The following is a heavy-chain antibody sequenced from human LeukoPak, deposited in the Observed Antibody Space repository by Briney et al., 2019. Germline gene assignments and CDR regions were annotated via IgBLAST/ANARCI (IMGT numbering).Heavy chain of an antibody. D-gene: IGHD3-22*01. CDR3: ATYWDYDSSGYYSPFDY. J-gene: IGHJ4*02. CDR2: FDPEDGET. V-gene: IGHV1-24*01. Sequence: GASVKVSCKVSGYTLTELSMHWVRQAPGKGLEWMGGFDPEDGETIYAQKFQGRVTMTEDTSTDTAYMELSSLRSEDTAVYYCATYWDYDSSGYYSPFDYSCQGTLVTVSS. CDR1: GYTLTELS.